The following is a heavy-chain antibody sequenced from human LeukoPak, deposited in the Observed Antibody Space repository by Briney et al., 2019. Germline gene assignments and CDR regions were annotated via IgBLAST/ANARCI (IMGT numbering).Heavy chain of an antibody. CDR3: ARARGSSSWYRMPWFDP. D-gene: IGHD6-13*01. Sequence: PSETLSLTCAVSGGSISSNSYYWGWIRQPPGKGLEWIGSIYYSGSTYYNPSLKSRVTISVDTSKNQFSLKLSSVTAADTAVYYCARARGSSSWYRMPWFDPWGQGTLVTVSS. CDR1: GGSISSNSYY. J-gene: IGHJ5*02. V-gene: IGHV4-39*07. CDR2: IYYSGST.